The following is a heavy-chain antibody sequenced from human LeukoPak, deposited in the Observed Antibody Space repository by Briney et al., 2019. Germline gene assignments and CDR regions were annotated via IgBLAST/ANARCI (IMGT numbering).Heavy chain of an antibody. CDR3: ARDLRIRTPTNYYYYYMDV. CDR1: GGSISSYY. Sequence: SETLSLTCTVSGGSISSYYWSWIRQPAGKGLEWIGRIYTSGSTNYNPSLKSRVTMSVDTSKNQFSLKLSSVTAADTAVYYCARDLRIRTPTNYYYYYMDVWGKGTTVTISS. J-gene: IGHJ6*03. CDR2: IYTSGST. D-gene: IGHD5-18*01. V-gene: IGHV4-4*07.